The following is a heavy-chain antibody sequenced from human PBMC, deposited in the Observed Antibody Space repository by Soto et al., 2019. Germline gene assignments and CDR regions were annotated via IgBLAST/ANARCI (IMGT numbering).Heavy chain of an antibody. CDR2: IKQDGSEK. D-gene: IGHD3-9*01. V-gene: IGHV3-7*01. J-gene: IGHJ3*02. CDR3: ARRNFDWLFQGAFDI. Sequence: GGSLRLSCAASGFTFSSYWMSWVRQTPGKGLEWVANIKQDGSEKYYVDSVKGRFTISRDNAKNSLYLQMNSLRAEDTAVYYCARRNFDWLFQGAFDIWGQGTMVTVSS. CDR1: GFTFSSYW.